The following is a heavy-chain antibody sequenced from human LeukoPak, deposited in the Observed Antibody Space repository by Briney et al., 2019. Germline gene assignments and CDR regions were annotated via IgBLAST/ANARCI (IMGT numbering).Heavy chain of an antibody. CDR2: ISSSGSTI. J-gene: IGHJ4*02. D-gene: IGHD3-10*01. V-gene: IGHV3-11*01. CDR3: ATAFDGYYYGSGSYTFDY. Sequence: GGSLRLSCAASGFTVSSNYMSWVRQAPGKGLEWVSYISSSGSTIYYADSVKGRFTISRDNAKNSLYLQMNSLRAEDTAVYYCATAFDGYYYGSGSYTFDYWGQGTLVTVSS. CDR1: GFTVSSNY.